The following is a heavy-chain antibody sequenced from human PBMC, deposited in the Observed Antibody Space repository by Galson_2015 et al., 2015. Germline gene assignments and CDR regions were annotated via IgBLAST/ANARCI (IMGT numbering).Heavy chain of an antibody. CDR3: ARGPSSSGYLGYILFDY. CDR2: INPAAGST. V-gene: IGHV1-46*01. CDR1: GYTFTNYY. D-gene: IGHD5-12*01. Sequence: SVKVSCKASGYTFTNYYIHWVRQDPGHGLEWMGIINPAAGSTRYAQKFQGRVTMTSDTPTSTVYMDLSSLRSDDTAVYFCARGPSSSGYLGYILFDYWGQGSLVTVSS. J-gene: IGHJ4*02.